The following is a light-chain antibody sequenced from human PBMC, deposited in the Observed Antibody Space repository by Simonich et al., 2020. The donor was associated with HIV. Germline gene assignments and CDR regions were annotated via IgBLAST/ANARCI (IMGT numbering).Light chain of an antibody. CDR2: ASS. J-gene: IGKJ1*01. CDR3: QQSYSSPPT. CDR1: QSMWRE. V-gene: IGKV1-39*01. Sequence: DIQLTQSPSSLSASVGDRVTITCRASQSMWRELNWYQQKPGKAPKLLVYASSSLQSGVPSRFSGSGSGTDFTLTISSLQHEDFATYYCQQSYSSPPTFGQGTKVEIK.